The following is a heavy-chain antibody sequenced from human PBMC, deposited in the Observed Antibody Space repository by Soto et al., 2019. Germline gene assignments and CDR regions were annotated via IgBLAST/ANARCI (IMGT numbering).Heavy chain of an antibody. CDR3: ARWELRESLGAFDI. Sequence: QVQLVQSGAEVKKPGASVKVSCKASGYTFTSYGISWVRQAPGQGLEWMGWISAYNGNTSYAQKLQGRVTXXTXTXMSTAYMELRSLRSDDTAVYYCARWELRESLGAFDIWGQGTMVTVSS. CDR1: GYTFTSYG. J-gene: IGHJ3*02. V-gene: IGHV1-18*01. CDR2: ISAYNGNT. D-gene: IGHD1-26*01.